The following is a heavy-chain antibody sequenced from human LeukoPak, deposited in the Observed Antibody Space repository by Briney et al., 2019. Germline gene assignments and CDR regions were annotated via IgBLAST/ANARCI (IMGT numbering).Heavy chain of an antibody. CDR1: GYSISSGYY. V-gene: IGHV4-38-2*02. CDR3: ARDWGFVVAALYYFDY. CDR2: IYHSGST. Sequence: SETLSLTCAVSGYSISSGYYWGWIRQPPGKGLEWIGSIYHSGSTYYNPSLKSRVTISVDTSKNQFSLKLSSVTAADTAVYHCARDWGFVVAALYYFDYWGQGTLVTVSS. J-gene: IGHJ4*02. D-gene: IGHD2-15*01.